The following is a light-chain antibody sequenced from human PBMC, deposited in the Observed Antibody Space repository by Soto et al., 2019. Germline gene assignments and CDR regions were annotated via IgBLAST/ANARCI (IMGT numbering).Light chain of an antibody. V-gene: IGKV3-15*01. CDR3: QPYNTRPLI. Sequence: EIVKTQSPATLYESPGERATLSCRASQSVYSNLAWYQQKPCHPPSLRIYEASTRATCIPARFSGSGSGTQFTLTIGSLQSEDFAIYYFQPYNTRPLIFAGGTKVAIK. J-gene: IGKJ4*01. CDR2: EAS. CDR1: QSVYSN.